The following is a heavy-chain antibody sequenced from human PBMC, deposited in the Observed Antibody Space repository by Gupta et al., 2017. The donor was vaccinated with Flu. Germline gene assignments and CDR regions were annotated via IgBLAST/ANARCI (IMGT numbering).Heavy chain of an antibody. CDR2: INPSGGGT. V-gene: IGHV1-46*01. J-gene: IGHJ6*02. D-gene: IGHD3-10*01. CDR3: ARISRGVHGSGSPLSRYYYYGMAV. Sequence: QVQLVQSGAEVKKPGASVKVSCQASGYTFTIYYIHWVRQAPGQGLEWMGVINPSGGGTEYAPKFQGRVTVTRDTSRSTVYLELRSLRSEDTAMYYCARISRGVHGSGSPLSRYYYYGMAVWGQGTTVTVFS. CDR1: GYTFTIYY.